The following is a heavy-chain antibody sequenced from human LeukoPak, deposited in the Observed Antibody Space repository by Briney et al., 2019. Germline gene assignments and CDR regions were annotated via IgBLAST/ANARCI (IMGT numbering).Heavy chain of an antibody. D-gene: IGHD3-22*01. CDR1: GGSISSGGYS. CDR2: IYHSGST. Sequence: SETLSLTCAVSGGSISSGGYSWSWIRQPPGKGLEWIGYIYHSGSTYYNPSLKSRVTISVDRSKNQFSLKLSSVTAADTAVYYCASSYYYDSSGYYPYYFDYWGQGTLVTVSS. J-gene: IGHJ4*02. CDR3: ASSYYYDSSGYYPYYFDY. V-gene: IGHV4-30-2*01.